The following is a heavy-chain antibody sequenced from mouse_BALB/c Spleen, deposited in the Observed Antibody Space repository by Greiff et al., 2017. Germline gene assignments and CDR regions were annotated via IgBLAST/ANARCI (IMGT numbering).Heavy chain of an antibody. CDR3: ARGELSYWYFDV. D-gene: IGHD1-1*01. CDR1: GFTFSSYA. CDR2: ISSGGST. V-gene: IGHV5-6-5*01. Sequence: EVKLMESGGGLVKPGGSLKLSCAASGFTFSSYAMSWVRQTPEKRLEWVASISSGGSTYYPDSVKGRFTISRDNARNILYLQMSSLRSEDTAMYYCARGELSYWYFDVWGAGTTVTVSS. J-gene: IGHJ1*01.